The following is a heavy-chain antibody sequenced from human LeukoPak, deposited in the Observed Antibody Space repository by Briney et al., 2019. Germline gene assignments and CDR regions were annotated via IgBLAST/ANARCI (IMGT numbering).Heavy chain of an antibody. V-gene: IGHV4-59*01. Sequence: SETLSLTCTLSGGSISSYYWSWIRQPPGKGLEWIGYIYYSGSTNYNPSLKSRVTISVDTSKNQFSLKLSSVTAADTAVYYCARAIYYYDSSGHFDYWGQGTLVTVSS. J-gene: IGHJ4*02. CDR3: ARAIYYYDSSGHFDY. CDR2: IYYSGST. D-gene: IGHD3-22*01. CDR1: GGSISSYY.